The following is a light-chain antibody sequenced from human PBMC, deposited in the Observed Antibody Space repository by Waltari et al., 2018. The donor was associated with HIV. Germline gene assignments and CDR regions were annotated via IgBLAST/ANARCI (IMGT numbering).Light chain of an antibody. Sequence: QSALTQPRSVSGSPRQSVTISCTGTRSDIGYFDYVSWYQQYPGKPPKVLIYEVNQRPSGVPDRFTGSKSGITASLTISGLQGDDEADFYCCSYAGSYTYVFGTGTKVNVL. V-gene: IGLV2-11*01. CDR3: CSYAGSYTYV. CDR2: EVN. J-gene: IGLJ1*01. CDR1: RSDIGYFDY.